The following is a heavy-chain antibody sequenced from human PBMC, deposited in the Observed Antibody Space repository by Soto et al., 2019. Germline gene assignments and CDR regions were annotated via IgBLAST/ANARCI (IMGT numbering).Heavy chain of an antibody. CDR3: ARDLPLNPYDTTYSYYALDV. CDR1: GGAFSCHA. CDR2: IIPFFKGT. V-gene: IGHV1-69*01. D-gene: IGHD3-3*01. Sequence: VSCKASGGAFSCHAISGLRQSPGQGLEWMGQIIPFFKGTKYAQKFQGRLTITADDSTSTAYMDLSSLTSEDTAVYYCARDLPLNPYDTTYSYYALDVCGQRTTVTVSS. J-gene: IGHJ6*02.